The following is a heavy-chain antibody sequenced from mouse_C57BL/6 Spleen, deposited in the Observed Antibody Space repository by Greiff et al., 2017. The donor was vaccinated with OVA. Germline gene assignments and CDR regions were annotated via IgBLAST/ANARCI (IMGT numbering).Heavy chain of an antibody. V-gene: IGHV3-6*01. D-gene: IGHD1-1*01. CDR3: ARGSITTVVEPYFDY. Sequence: VQLKESGPGLVKPSQSLSLTCSVTGYSITSGYYWNWIRQFPGNKLEWMGYISYDGSNNYNPSLKNRISITRDTSKNQFFLKLNSVTTEDTATYYCARGSITTVVEPYFDYWGQGTTLTVSS. J-gene: IGHJ2*01. CDR2: ISYDGSN. CDR1: GYSITSGYY.